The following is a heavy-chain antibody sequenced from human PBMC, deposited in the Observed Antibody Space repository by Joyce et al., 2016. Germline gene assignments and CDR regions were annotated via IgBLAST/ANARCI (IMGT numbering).Heavy chain of an antibody. D-gene: IGHD1-1*01. CDR2: INSGSSSI. V-gene: IGHV3-48*04. Sequence: EVQLVESGGGLVQPGGSLRLSCVAYGLTFSDYSMNWVRQAPGKGLEWVSYINSGSSSIYDADSVKGRFTISRDNAKNSLYLQMNSLGAEDTAVYYCAVRAGTYSFDCWGQGTLVTVSS. J-gene: IGHJ4*02. CDR1: GLTFSDYS. CDR3: AVRAGTYSFDC.